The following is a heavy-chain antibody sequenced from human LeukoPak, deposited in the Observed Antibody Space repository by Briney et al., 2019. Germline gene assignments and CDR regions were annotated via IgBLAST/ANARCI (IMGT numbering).Heavy chain of an antibody. CDR1: GGSIGSYY. CDR3: ARDSRYCSGGSCYAFDI. CDR2: IYTSGST. Sequence: PSETLSLTCTVSGGSIGSYYWSWIRQPAGKGLEWIGRIYTSGSTNYNPSLKSRVTMSVDTSKNQFSLKLSSVTAADTAVYYCARDSRYCSGGSCYAFDIWGQGTMVTVSS. D-gene: IGHD2-15*01. V-gene: IGHV4-4*07. J-gene: IGHJ3*02.